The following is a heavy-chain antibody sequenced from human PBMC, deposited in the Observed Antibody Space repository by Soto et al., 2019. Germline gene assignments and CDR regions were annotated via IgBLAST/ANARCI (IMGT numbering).Heavy chain of an antibody. Sequence: HPGGSLRLSCTGSGFTFGDYAISWSRQAPGKGLEWVGVIRSKAYGETKDYAASVKGGFTILRDDSKSIAYLQMNSLQSEDTGVYYCTKYTYTSRYSYFGMDVWGQGTTVTVS. CDR2: IRSKAYGETK. CDR3: TKYTYTSRYSYFGMDV. J-gene: IGHJ6*02. CDR1: GFTFGDYA. V-gene: IGHV3-49*03. D-gene: IGHD2-2*01.